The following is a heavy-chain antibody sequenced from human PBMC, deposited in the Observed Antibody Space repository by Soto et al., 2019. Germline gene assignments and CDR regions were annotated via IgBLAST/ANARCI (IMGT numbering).Heavy chain of an antibody. D-gene: IGHD1-1*01. CDR3: TTERCTGTNCYVKNAFDV. CDR2: IKTIAGGGAT. J-gene: IGHJ3*01. Sequence: GGSLRLSWAVSGFTFNDAWMTWIRQAPGKGLGWVGRIKTIAGGGATDYAAPVKGRFTISRDDSKNTVYLQMNSLKIEDTAVYFCTTERCTGTNCYVKNAFDVWGQGTMVTVSS. CDR1: GFTFNDAW. V-gene: IGHV3-15*01.